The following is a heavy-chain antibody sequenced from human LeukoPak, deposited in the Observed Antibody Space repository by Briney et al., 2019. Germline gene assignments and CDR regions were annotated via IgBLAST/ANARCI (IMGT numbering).Heavy chain of an antibody. CDR2: ISAYNGNT. Sequence: ASVKVSCKASGYTFTSYGISWVRQAPGQGLEWMGWISAYNGNTIYAQKLQGRVTMTTDTSTSTAYMELRSLRSDDTAVYYCARGASWIQLWFAFDYWGQGTLVTVSS. V-gene: IGHV1-18*01. J-gene: IGHJ4*02. D-gene: IGHD5-18*01. CDR1: GYTFTSYG. CDR3: ARGASWIQLWFAFDY.